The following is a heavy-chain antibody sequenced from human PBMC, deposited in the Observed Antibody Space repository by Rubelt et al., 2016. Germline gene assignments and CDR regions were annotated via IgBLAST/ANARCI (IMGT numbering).Heavy chain of an antibody. V-gene: IGHV1-18*01. D-gene: IGHD3-10*01. CDR1: GYTFTSYG. Sequence: QVQLVQSGAEVKKPGASVKVSCKASGYTFTSYGISWVRQAPGQGLEWMGWISAYNGNTNCGQEVQGRGTMTTDTSSSTAYMERRSLRSDDTAVYYCARSMVRGVFDYWGQGTLVTVSS. J-gene: IGHJ4*02. CDR3: ARSMVRGVFDY. CDR2: ISAYNGNT.